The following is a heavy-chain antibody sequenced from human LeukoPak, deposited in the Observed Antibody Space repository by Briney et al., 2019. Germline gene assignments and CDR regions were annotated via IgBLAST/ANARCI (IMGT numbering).Heavy chain of an antibody. CDR2: IYYSGRT. V-gene: IGHV4-61*01. D-gene: IGHD5-12*01. CDR3: ARDYRGYGGVYLDF. J-gene: IGHJ4*01. CDR1: GDSVSSGSYY. Sequence: PSETLSLTCTVSGDSVSSGSYYWNWIRQPPGKGLECIGYIYYSGRTNYNPSLKSRVTISIDTSRNQFSLKLTSVTAADTAVYYCARDYRGYGGVYLDFWGQEPWSPSPQ.